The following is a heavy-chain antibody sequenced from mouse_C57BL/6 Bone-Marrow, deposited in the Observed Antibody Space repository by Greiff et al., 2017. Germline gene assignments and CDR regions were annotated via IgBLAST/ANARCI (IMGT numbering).Heavy chain of an antibody. J-gene: IGHJ2*01. V-gene: IGHV1-55*01. CDR2: IYPGSGST. D-gene: IGHD2-2*01. CDR1: GYTFTSYW. Sequence: QVQLQQPGAELVKPGASVKMSCKASGYTFTSYWITWVKQRPGQGLEWIGDIYPGSGSTNYNEKFKSKATLTVDTSSSPAYMQLSSLTSEDSAVYYCASSGLLWLRLWYYWGQGTTLTVSS. CDR3: ASSGLLWLRLWYY.